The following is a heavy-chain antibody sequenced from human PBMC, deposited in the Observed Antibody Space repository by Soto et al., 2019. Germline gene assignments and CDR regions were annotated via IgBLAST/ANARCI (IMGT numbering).Heavy chain of an antibody. D-gene: IGHD6-19*01. J-gene: IGHJ4*02. V-gene: IGHV3-30*18. CDR2: ISYDGSNK. Sequence: LRLSCAASGFTFSSYGMHWVRQAPGKGLEWVAVISYDGSNKYYADSVKGRFTISRDNSKNTLYLQMNSLRAEDTAVYYCAKDPNPYSSGWYLDYFDYWGQGTLVTVSS. CDR3: AKDPNPYSSGWYLDYFDY. CDR1: GFTFSSYG.